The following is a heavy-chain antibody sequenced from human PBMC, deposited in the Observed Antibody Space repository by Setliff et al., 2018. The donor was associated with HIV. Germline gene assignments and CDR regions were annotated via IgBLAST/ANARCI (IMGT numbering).Heavy chain of an antibody. CDR3: ARGGYSGEFLDAFDI. D-gene: IGHD5-12*01. CDR2: INCASGRT. V-gene: IGHV1-46*01. Sequence: ASVKVSCKASGYIFSTHYIHWVRQAPGQGLEWMGIINCASGRTVYTEKIKGRLPMARDMSRTTVYMELTSLRTEDTAVYYCARGGYSGEFLDAFDIWGQGTLVTVSS. CDR1: GYIFSTHY. J-gene: IGHJ3*02.